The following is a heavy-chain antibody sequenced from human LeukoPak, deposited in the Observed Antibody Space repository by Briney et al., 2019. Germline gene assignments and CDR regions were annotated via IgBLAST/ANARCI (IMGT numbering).Heavy chain of an antibody. CDR1: GGSFSGYY. CDR2: INHSGST. J-gene: IGHJ4*02. V-gene: IGHV4-34*01. Sequence: PSETLSLTCAVYGGSFSGYYWSWIRQPPGKGLEWIGEINHSGSTNYNPSLKSRVTISVDTSKNQFSPKLTSVTAADTAVYYCARAGRLRYGGNSGWGQGTLVTVSS. CDR3: ARAGRLRYGGNSG. D-gene: IGHD4-23*01.